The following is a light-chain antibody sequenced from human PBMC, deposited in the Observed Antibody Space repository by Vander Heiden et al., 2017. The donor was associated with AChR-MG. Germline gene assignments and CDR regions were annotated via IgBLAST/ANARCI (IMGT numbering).Light chain of an antibody. CDR2: WAS. CDR1: QSVLSSSNNKNY. J-gene: IGKJ1*01. CDR3: QQYYSTPPT. V-gene: IGKV4-1*01. Sequence: DIVMTQSPYSLAVFLGERATINCKSSQSVLSSSNNKNYLAWYQQKPGQPPNLLIYWASTRESGVPDRFSGSGSATDFTLTISSLQAEDVAVYYCQQYYSTPPTFGQGTKVEIK.